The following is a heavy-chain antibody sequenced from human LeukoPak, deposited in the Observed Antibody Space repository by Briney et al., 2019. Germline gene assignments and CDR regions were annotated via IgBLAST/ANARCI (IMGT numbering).Heavy chain of an antibody. V-gene: IGHV4-4*07. Sequence: PSETLSLTCTVSGGSISSYYWSWIRQPAGKGLEWIGRIYTSGSTNYNPSLKCRVTMSVDTSKNQFSLKLSSVTAADTAVYYCAREELHYDILTGYYPDWFDPWGQGTLVTVSS. CDR3: AREELHYDILTGYYPDWFDP. CDR1: GGSISSYY. J-gene: IGHJ5*02. CDR2: IYTSGST. D-gene: IGHD3-9*01.